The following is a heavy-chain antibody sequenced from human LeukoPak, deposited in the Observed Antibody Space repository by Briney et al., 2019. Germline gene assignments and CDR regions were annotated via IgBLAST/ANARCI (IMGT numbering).Heavy chain of an antibody. CDR1: GFTFSTFG. CDR3: AKHSHDDSARRWETHYDA. Sequence: GGSLRLSCATSGFTFSTFGMSWVRQAPGKGLMWVSTISRIQADKYDADSVRGRFTISRDNSMSTLPLQMTSLRPENTAIYYCAKHSHDDSARRWETHYDAWGQGALVIVSS. V-gene: IGHV3-23*01. D-gene: IGHD1-26*01. J-gene: IGHJ5*02. CDR2: ISRIQADK.